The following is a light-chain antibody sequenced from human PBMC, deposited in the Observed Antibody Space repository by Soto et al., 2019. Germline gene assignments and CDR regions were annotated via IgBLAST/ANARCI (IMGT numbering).Light chain of an antibody. CDR2: VAS. CDR1: PSISTF. V-gene: IGKV1-39*01. CDR3: HQSYRTPFT. Sequence: DIQMTPSPTSLSASVGDRVTITCRASPSISTFLNWDQPKPGKAPKLLIFVASCLQSGVPSKFSGSGSGTDFTLPISSLQPEDVETYYCHQSYRTPFTLGPRTKGDIQ. J-gene: IGKJ3*01.